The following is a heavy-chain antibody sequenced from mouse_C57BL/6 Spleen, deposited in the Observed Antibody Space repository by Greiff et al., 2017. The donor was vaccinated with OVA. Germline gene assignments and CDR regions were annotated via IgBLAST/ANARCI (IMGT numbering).Heavy chain of an antibody. V-gene: IGHV1-69*01. CDR1: GYTFTSYW. CDR2: IDPSDSYT. CDR3: ASGSHYAMDY. D-gene: IGHD1-1*01. Sequence: QVQLQPPWAELVMPGASVKLSCKASGYTFTSYWMHWVKQRPGQGLEWIGEIDPSDSYTNYNQKFKGKSTLTVDKSSSTAYMQLSSLTSEDSAVYYCASGSHYAMDYWGQGTSVTVSS. J-gene: IGHJ4*01.